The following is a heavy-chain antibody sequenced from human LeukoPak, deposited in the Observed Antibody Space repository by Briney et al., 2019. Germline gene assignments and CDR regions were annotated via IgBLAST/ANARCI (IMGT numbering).Heavy chain of an antibody. D-gene: IGHD3-3*01. V-gene: IGHV3-21*01. J-gene: IGHJ4*02. Sequence: GGSLRLSCAASGFTFSSYSMNWVRQAPGKGLEWVSSICSSCSYIYYAGSVKGRFTISRDNAKNSLYLQMNSLKAEDRAVDYSAIGIGYYDFWSRPFDYWGQGTLVTVSS. CDR1: GFTFSSYS. CDR2: ICSSCSYI. CDR3: AIGIGYYDFWSRPFDY.